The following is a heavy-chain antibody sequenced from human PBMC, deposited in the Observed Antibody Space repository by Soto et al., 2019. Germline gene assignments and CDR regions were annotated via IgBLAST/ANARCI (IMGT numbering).Heavy chain of an antibody. D-gene: IGHD1-1*01. CDR1: GDYIHVGGYY. CDR2: IYYTGET. CDR3: GRDLTSNANCIDH. V-gene: IGHV4-30-4*01. J-gene: IGHJ5*02. Sequence: PSETLSLTCSVSGDYIHVGGYYWTWIRQRPGKGLEWMGYIYYTGETYYNPSLESRLTMSVDRSKNQFSLRLTSVTAADTAVYFCGRDLTSNANCIDHWGQGTLVTVSS.